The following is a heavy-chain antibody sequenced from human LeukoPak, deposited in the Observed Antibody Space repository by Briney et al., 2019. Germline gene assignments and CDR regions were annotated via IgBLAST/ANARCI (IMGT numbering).Heavy chain of an antibody. CDR2: IYYSGST. CDR3: ASHPITIFGVVQYYFDY. Sequence: SETLSLTCTVSGGSISSYYWSWIRQPPGKGLEWIGYIYYSGSTNYNPSLKSRVTISVDTSKNQFSLKLSSVTAADTAVSYCASHPITIFGVVQYYFDYWGQGTLVTVSS. D-gene: IGHD3-3*01. J-gene: IGHJ4*02. V-gene: IGHV4-59*01. CDR1: GGSISSYY.